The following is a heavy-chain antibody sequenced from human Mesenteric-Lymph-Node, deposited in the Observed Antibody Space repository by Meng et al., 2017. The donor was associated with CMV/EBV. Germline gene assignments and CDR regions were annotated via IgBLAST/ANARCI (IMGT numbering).Heavy chain of an antibody. J-gene: IGHJ4*02. CDR1: GGSISSDS. CDR3: VREGRDAYYFDY. CDR2: IIYSGTT. V-gene: IGHV4-59*01. Sequence: LTCTVSGGSISSDSWSWIRQPPGKGLEWIGYIIYSGTTNYNSSLKSRVTISFDTAKKQLSLKLNSVTAADTAVYYCVREGRDAYYFDYWGQGTLVTVSS.